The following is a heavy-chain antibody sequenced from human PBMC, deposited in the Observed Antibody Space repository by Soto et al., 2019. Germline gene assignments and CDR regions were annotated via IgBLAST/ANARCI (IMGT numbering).Heavy chain of an antibody. D-gene: IGHD2-15*01. V-gene: IGHV3-30*18. J-gene: IGHJ4*02. CDR3: AKESPDIVVVVAPCDY. CDR1: GFTFSSYG. CDR2: ISYDGSNK. Sequence: PGGSLRLSCAASGFTFSSYGMHWVRQAPGKGLEWVAVISYDGSNKYYADSVKGRFTISRDNSKNTLYLQMNSLRAEDTAVYYCAKESPDIVVVVAPCDYWGQGTLVTVSS.